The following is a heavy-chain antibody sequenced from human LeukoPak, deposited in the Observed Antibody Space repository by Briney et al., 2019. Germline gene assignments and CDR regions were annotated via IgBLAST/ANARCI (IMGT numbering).Heavy chain of an antibody. D-gene: IGHD3-22*01. CDR2: ISGSGGAT. J-gene: IGHJ5*02. Sequence: PGGSLRLSCAASGFAFSTYAICWVRQGPGRALEWVLTISGSGGATFYAGSVQGRFTVSRDNSKNILYLQMNSLRVEDTAVYCAIGEADMIVDWLDPWGQGTLVTVSS. V-gene: IGHV3-23*01. CDR3: IGEADMIVDWLDP. CDR1: GFAFSTYA.